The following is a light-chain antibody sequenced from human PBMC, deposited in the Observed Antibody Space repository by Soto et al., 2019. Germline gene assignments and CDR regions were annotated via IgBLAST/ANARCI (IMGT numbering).Light chain of an antibody. CDR3: LHYNNWPPWT. CDR1: QSVSSN. V-gene: IGKV3-15*01. Sequence: EIVMTQSPATLSVSLGERATLSCRASQSVSSNLAWYQQKPGQAPRLLIYGASTRATGIPARFSGSGSGTEFTLTISSLQSEDFAVYYCLHYNNWPPWTFGQGTKVEIK. J-gene: IGKJ1*01. CDR2: GAS.